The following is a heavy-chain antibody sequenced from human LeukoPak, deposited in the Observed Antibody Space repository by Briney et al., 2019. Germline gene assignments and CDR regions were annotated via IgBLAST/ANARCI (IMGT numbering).Heavy chain of an antibody. CDR2: IYYSGST. Sequence: SETLSLTCTVSGGSISSYYWSWIRQPPGKGLEWIGYIYYSGSTNYNPSLKSRVTISVDTSKNQFSLKLSSVTAADTAVYYCARALRGYSFDYWGQGTLVTVSS. J-gene: IGHJ4*02. V-gene: IGHV4-59*01. CDR1: GGSISSYY. CDR3: ARALRGYSFDY. D-gene: IGHD5-18*01.